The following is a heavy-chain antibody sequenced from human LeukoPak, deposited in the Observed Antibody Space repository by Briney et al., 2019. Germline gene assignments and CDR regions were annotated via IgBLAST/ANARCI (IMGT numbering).Heavy chain of an antibody. CDR2: IYYSGST. V-gene: IGHV4-59*12. CDR3: ARDARDGYNDY. Sequence: SETLSLTCTVSGGSISSYYWSWIRQPPGKGLEWIGYIYYSGSTNYNPSLKSRVTISVDTSKNQFSLELSSVTAADTAVYYCARDARDGYNDYWGQGTLVTVSS. J-gene: IGHJ4*02. CDR1: GGSISSYY. D-gene: IGHD5-12*01.